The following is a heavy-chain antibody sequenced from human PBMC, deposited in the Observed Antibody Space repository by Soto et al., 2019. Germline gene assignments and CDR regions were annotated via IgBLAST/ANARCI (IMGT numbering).Heavy chain of an antibody. CDR3: ARELPLSYCGGDCPSGGMDV. Sequence: GGSLILSCSASGFTFSIYSMNWVLQAPGKGLDWVSSISSSSSYIYYADSVKGRFTISRDNAKNSLYLQMNSLRAEDTAVYYCARELPLSYCGGDCPSGGMDVWGQGTTVTVSS. D-gene: IGHD2-21*02. V-gene: IGHV3-21*01. CDR2: ISSSSSYI. CDR1: GFTFSIYS. J-gene: IGHJ6*02.